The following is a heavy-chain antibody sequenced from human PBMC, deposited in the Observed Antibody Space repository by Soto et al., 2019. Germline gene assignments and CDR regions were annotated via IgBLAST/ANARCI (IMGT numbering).Heavy chain of an antibody. CDR1: GGTFSSYA. Sequence: QVQLVQSGAEVKKPGSSVKVSCKASGGTFSSYAISWVRQAPGQGLEWMGGIIPIFGTANYAQKFQGRVTITADESTSTAYMELSSLRSGDSVVYYCARPAYSGYERAYSFDYWGQCTLVTVSS. D-gene: IGHD5-12*01. J-gene: IGHJ4*02. V-gene: IGHV1-69*12. CDR3: ARPAYSGYERAYSFDY. CDR2: IIPIFGTA.